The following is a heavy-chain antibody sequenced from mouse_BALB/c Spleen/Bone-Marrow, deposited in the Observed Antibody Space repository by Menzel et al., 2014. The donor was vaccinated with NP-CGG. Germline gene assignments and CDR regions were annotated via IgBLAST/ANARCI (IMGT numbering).Heavy chain of an antibody. J-gene: IGHJ4*01. Sequence: EVQLQESGGGLVQPGGSRKLSCAASGFTFXNFGMHWVRQAPEKGLEWVAYISGGSSSIYYGDTVKGRFTISRDNPKNTLFLQMTSLRSEDTAMYFCSRGEDYDGYAMDYWVKEPQSPSPQ. CDR1: GFTFXNFG. CDR3: SRGEDYDGYAMDY. D-gene: IGHD2-4*01. CDR2: ISGGSSSI. V-gene: IGHV5-17*02.